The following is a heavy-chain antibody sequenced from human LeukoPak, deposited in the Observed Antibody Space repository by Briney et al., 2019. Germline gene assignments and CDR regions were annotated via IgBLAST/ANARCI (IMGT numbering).Heavy chain of an antibody. CDR2: INPNSGGT. J-gene: IGHJ4*02. Sequence: VASVKVSCKASGYTFTSYYMHWVRQAPGQGLEWMGWINPNSGGTNYAQKFQGRVTMTRDTSISTAYMELSRLRSDDTAVYYCARDLTMVRGVTTPLTFDYWGQGTLVTVSS. CDR1: GYTFTSYY. V-gene: IGHV1-2*02. CDR3: ARDLTMVRGVTTPLTFDY. D-gene: IGHD3-10*01.